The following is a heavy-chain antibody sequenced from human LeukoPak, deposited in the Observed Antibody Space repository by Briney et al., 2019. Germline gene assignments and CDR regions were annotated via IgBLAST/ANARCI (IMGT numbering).Heavy chain of an antibody. CDR2: ISGSGGST. V-gene: IGHV3-23*01. Sequence: PGGSLRLSCAASGFTFSSYAMSWVRQAPGKGLEWVSAISGSGGSTYYADSVKGRFTISRDNSKNALYLQMNSLRAEDTGVYYCAKRQILTGYAFGFGETYFDYWGQGTLVTVSS. D-gene: IGHD3-9*01. CDR1: GFTFSSYA. CDR3: AKRQILTGYAFGFGETYFDY. J-gene: IGHJ4*02.